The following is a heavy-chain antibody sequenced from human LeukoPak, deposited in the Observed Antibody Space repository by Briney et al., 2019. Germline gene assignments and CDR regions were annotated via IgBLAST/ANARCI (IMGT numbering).Heavy chain of an antibody. CDR3: ARLEKDIVVVPAAPVRY. CDR1: GYSFTSYW. Sequence: GDSLKISCKGSGYSFTSYWIGWVRQMPGKGLEWMGIIYPGDSDTRYSPSFQGQVTISADKSISTAYLQWSSLKASDTAMYYCARLEKDIVVVPAAPVRYWGQGTLVTVSS. V-gene: IGHV5-51*01. CDR2: IYPGDSDT. D-gene: IGHD2-2*01. J-gene: IGHJ4*02.